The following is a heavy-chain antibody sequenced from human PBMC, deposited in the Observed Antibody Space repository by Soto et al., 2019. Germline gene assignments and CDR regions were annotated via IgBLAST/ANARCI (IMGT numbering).Heavy chain of an antibody. D-gene: IGHD1-1*01. J-gene: IGHJ4*02. CDR2: INDDGSST. CDR1: GFTFSMYW. CDR3: KPGTPSTSTGNGAF. V-gene: IGHV3-74*01. Sequence: PGGSLRRSCSASGFTFSMYWRHWFRQVPGKGPEWVSRINDDGSSTNYADSVKGRFTISRDNAKNTLYLQMNDLRAEDTAVHYCKPGTPSTSTGNGAFCGQGTLVTVSS.